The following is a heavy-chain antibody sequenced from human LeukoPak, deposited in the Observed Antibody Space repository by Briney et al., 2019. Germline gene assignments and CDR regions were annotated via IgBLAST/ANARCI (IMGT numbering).Heavy chain of an antibody. V-gene: IGHV4-59*01. CDR3: ARGRRIQLWLRAGGDYYYMDV. CDR1: GDSISSYY. Sequence: SETLSLTCTVSGDSISSYYWSWIRQPPGKGLEWIGYIYYSGSTNYNPSLKSRVTISVDTSKNQFSLKLSSVTAADTAVYYCARGRRIQLWLRAGGDYYYMDVWGKGTTVTVSS. CDR2: IYYSGST. D-gene: IGHD5-18*01. J-gene: IGHJ6*03.